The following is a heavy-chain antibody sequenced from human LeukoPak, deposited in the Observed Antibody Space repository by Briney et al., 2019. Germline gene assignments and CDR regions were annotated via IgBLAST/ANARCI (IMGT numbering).Heavy chain of an antibody. Sequence: SETLSLTCTVSGGSISISNYYWGWIRQPPGKGLEWIGNIYNSGNTNYNPSLKSRVTISVDTSKNQFSLKLNSVTAADTAVYYCARESGSYLWRSWLNPWGQGTLVTVSS. J-gene: IGHJ5*02. CDR3: ARESGSYLWRSWLNP. D-gene: IGHD3-16*01. CDR1: GGSISISNYY. CDR2: IYNSGNT. V-gene: IGHV4-61*01.